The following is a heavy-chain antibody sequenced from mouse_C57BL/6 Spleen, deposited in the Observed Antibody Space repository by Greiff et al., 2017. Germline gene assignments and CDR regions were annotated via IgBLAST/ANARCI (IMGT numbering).Heavy chain of an antibody. CDR1: GYTFTSYW. V-gene: IGHV1-53*01. J-gene: IGHJ1*03. Sequence: VQLQQPGTELVKPGASVKLSCKASGYTFTSYWMHWVKQRPGQGLEWIGNINPSNGGTNYNEKFKSKATLTVDKSSSTAYMQLSSLTSEDSAVYYCARSSPYYGSSYWYFDVWGTGTTVTVSS. CDR3: ARSSPYYGSSYWYFDV. CDR2: INPSNGGT. D-gene: IGHD1-1*01.